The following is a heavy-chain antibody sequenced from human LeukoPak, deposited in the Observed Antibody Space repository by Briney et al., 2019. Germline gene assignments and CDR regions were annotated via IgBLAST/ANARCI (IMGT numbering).Heavy chain of an antibody. Sequence: PSETLSLTCTVSGGSISSNYWSWIRQPAAQGLEWIGRIYTSGSTNSNPSLKSRVTMSVDTYKNQFSLKLSSVTAADTAVYYCARGRMAARYYYDYMDVWGKGTTVTVCS. J-gene: IGHJ6*03. CDR1: GGSISSNY. CDR2: IYTSGST. V-gene: IGHV4-4*07. D-gene: IGHD6-6*01. CDR3: ARGRMAARYYYDYMDV.